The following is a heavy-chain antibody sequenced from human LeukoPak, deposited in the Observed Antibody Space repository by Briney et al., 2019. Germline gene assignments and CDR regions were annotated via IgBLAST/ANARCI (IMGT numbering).Heavy chain of an antibody. CDR2: IGSRSSHI. V-gene: IGHV3-21*01. D-gene: IGHD1-26*01. Sequence: GGSLRLSCAASGFTLSSYSMNWVRQTPGKGLEWVSSIGSRSSHIYYADSVKGRFTISRDNAKNSLYLQMTSLRAEDTAVSYGGRVGSGGTREDTLDIWGQGTMVTVSS. CDR3: GRVGSGGTREDTLDI. J-gene: IGHJ3*02. CDR1: GFTLSSYS.